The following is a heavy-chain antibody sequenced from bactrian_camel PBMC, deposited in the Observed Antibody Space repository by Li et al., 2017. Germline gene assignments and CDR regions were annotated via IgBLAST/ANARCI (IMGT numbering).Heavy chain of an antibody. CDR2: IDSDGRP. Sequence: HVQLVESGGGSVQTGGSLTLSCTASGLTYTTYCMGWFRQVAGKERDRVAFIDSDGRPSYADAVKGRFAISKDNAKNTLYLQMNSLKPEDTAVYYCAARRFRVGPFGYWGQGTQVTVS. V-gene: IGHV3S9*01. CDR1: GLTYTTYC. J-gene: IGHJ6*01. D-gene: IGHD5*01. CDR3: AARRFRVGPFGY.